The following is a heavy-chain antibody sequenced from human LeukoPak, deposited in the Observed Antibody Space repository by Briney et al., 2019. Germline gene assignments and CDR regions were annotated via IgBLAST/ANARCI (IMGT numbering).Heavy chain of an antibody. D-gene: IGHD1-26*01. J-gene: IGHJ6*03. V-gene: IGHV4-59*01. CDR1: GGSISSYY. Sequence: PSETLSLTCTVSGGSISSYYWSWIRQPPGKGLEWIGFIYYSGITNYNPSLKSRVSISVDTSKNQFSLELSSVTAADTAVYYCARYSGSYYPGYYMDVWGKGTTVTVSS. CDR3: ARYSGSYYPGYYMDV. CDR2: IYYSGIT.